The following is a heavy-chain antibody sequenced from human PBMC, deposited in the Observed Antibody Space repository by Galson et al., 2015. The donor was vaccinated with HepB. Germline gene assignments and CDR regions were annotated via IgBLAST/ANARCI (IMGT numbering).Heavy chain of an antibody. CDR1: GFTFSTYR. Sequence: SLRLSCAASGFTFSTYRMNWVRQAPGLGLEWISYIDSGSDSIYHADSVKGRFTISRDNARNSLYLQMNSLRVEDTAVYYCARDGERLVVTYYYYFGLDVWGPGTTVTVSS. J-gene: IGHJ6*02. D-gene: IGHD6-19*01. V-gene: IGHV3-48*01. CDR3: ARDGERLVVTYYYYFGLDV. CDR2: IDSGSDSI.